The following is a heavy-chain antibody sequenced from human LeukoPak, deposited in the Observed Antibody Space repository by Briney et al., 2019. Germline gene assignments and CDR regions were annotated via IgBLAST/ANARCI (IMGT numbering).Heavy chain of an antibody. CDR1: GFTFSSYW. J-gene: IGHJ4*02. Sequence: GGSLRLSCAASGFTFSSYWMHWVRQAPGKGLVWISRINSDGSGTSYADSVKGRFTISRDNAKNTLYLQMNSLRAEDTAVYYCARADDGAKSWVNYWGQGTLVTVSS. D-gene: IGHD4-23*01. CDR2: INSDGSGT. CDR3: ARADDGAKSWVNY. V-gene: IGHV3-74*01.